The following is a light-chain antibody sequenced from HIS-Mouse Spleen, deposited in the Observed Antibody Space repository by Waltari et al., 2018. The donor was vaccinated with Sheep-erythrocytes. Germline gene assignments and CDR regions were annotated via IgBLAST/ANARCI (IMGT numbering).Light chain of an antibody. J-gene: IGKJ4*01. CDR2: WAS. CDR3: QQYYSPLT. Sequence: DIVLTPSPDSLAVSLGQRATINCKSSQSVLYSSNNKNYLAWYQQKPGQPPKLPIYWASTRESGFPDRFSGSGSGTDFTLTISSLQAEDVAVYYCQQYYSPLTFGGGTKVEIK. CDR1: QSVLYSSNNKNY. V-gene: IGKV4-1*01.